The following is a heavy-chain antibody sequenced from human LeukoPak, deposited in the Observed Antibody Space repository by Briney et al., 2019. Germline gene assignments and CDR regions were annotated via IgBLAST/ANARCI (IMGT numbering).Heavy chain of an antibody. CDR3: ARDRRVRGVTEKYYYYMGV. J-gene: IGHJ6*03. CDR2: INPNSGGT. V-gene: IGHV1-2*02. Sequence: ASVKVSCKASGYTFTGYYMHWVRQAPGQGLEWMGWINPNSGGTNYAQKFQGRVTMTRDTSISTAYMELSRLRSDDTAVYYCARDRRVRGVTEKYYYYMGVWGKGTTVTVSS. D-gene: IGHD3-10*01. CDR1: GYTFTGYY.